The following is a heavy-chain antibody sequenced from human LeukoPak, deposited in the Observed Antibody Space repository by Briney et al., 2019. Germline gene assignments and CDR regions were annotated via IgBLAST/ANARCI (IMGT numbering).Heavy chain of an antibody. CDR3: ASIVGVLDAFDI. V-gene: IGHV1-18*01. CDR2: ISAYNGNT. J-gene: IGHJ3*02. CDR1: GYTFTSYG. Sequence: ASVKVSCKASGYTFTSYGISWVRQAPGQGLEWMGWISAYNGNTNYAQKFQGRVTMTRDTSISTAYMELSRLRSDDTAVYYCASIVGVLDAFDIWGQGTMVTVSS. D-gene: IGHD1-26*01.